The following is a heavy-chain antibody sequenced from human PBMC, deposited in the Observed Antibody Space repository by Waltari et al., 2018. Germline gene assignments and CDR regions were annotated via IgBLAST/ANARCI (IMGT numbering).Heavy chain of an antibody. D-gene: IGHD6-19*01. J-gene: IGHJ4*02. CDR3: ARAIAVAGLHFDY. Sequence: QVQLVQSGAEVKKPGASVKVSCKASGYTFTSYAMHWVRQAPGQRLEWMGWINAGNGNTKESQEFQVRVTITRDTSASTAYMELSSLRSEDTAVYYCARAIAVAGLHFDYWGQGTLVTVSS. V-gene: IGHV1-3*01. CDR1: GYTFTSYA. CDR2: INAGNGNT.